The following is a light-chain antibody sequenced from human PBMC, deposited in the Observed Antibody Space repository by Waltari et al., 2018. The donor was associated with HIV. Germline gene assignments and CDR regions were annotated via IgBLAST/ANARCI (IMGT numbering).Light chain of an antibody. Sequence: SYVLTPPPSVSVAPGQTARITGGGNNIGGKSGHWYQQKPSPAPLLVVENDSDRPSGLPGRFAGYNSGKTATLSISRVEDGDEADYYCQVWDTTRDHHVFGTGTKVTVL. V-gene: IGLV3-21*02. J-gene: IGLJ1*01. CDR3: QVWDTTRDHHV. CDR1: NIGGKS. CDR2: NDS.